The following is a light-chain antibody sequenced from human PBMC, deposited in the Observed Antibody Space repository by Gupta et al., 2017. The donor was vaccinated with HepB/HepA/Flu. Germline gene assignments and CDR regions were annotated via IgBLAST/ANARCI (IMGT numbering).Light chain of an antibody. Sequence: DIVMTQRSLPLSLTPGQPASISRKSSQSRLHSDGKTYLYWYLQKPGQPPQLLIYEVSNRVSGVPERFSGSGSGTDFTFKISRVEADDVGVYYCRQSIQRPITFGRGTKVEIK. CDR3: RQSIQRPIT. CDR2: EVS. V-gene: IGKV2D-29*01. J-gene: IGKJ4*01. CDR1: QSRLHSDGKTY.